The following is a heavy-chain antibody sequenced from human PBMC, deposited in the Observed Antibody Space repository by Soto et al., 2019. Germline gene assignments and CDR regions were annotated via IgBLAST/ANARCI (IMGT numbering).Heavy chain of an antibody. Sequence: QVQLQESGPGLVKPSETLSLTCTVSGGSISSYYWSWIRQPPGKGLEWIGYIYYSGSTNYNPSLKSRVTISVDTSKNQFSLKLSSVTAADTAVYYCARRGPQYDALDIWGQGTMVTVSS. D-gene: IGHD3-10*01. CDR3: ARRGPQYDALDI. V-gene: IGHV4-59*01. J-gene: IGHJ3*02. CDR1: GGSISSYY. CDR2: IYYSGST.